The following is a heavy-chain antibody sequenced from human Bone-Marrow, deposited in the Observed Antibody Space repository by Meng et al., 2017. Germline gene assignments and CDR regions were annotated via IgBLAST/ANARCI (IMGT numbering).Heavy chain of an antibody. CDR1: GGSISISSYY. CDR2: FYYIGST. V-gene: IGHV4-39*01. CDR3: SVGELLPTWFDP. Sequence: QLQLQESGRGLVKASETLSLTCTVSGGSISISSYYWGWFRQPPGKGLEWIGSFYYIGSTFSNPSLKNRVTISVDTAKTQFSQMLSSVTAADTAVYYCSVGELLPTWFDPWGQGTLVTVSS. D-gene: IGHD1-26*01. J-gene: IGHJ5*02.